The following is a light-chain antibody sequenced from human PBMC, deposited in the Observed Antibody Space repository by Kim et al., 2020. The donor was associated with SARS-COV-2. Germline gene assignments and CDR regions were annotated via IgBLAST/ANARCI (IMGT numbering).Light chain of an antibody. J-gene: IGLJ1*01. Sequence: PGNTAMITCGGNNMGSKSVHWYQQKPRQAPVLVIYYDSDRPSGIPERFSGSNSGNTATLTISRVEAGDEADYYCQVWDSSSDHHYVFGTGTKVTVL. CDR2: YDS. CDR3: QVWDSSSDHHYV. CDR1: NMGSKS. V-gene: IGLV3-21*04.